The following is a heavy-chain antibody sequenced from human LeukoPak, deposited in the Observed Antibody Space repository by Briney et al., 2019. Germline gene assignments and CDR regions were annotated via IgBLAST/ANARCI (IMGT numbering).Heavy chain of an antibody. CDR2: TNPNTGGT. J-gene: IGHJ5*02. CDR3: ARVISARPNWFDP. Sequence: ASVKVSCKASGYTFTDYYIHWVRQAPGLGLEWMGWTNPNTGGTNYAQKFQGRVTMTTDTSINTAYMALSRLTSDDSAVYYCARVISARPNWFDPWGQGTLLTVSS. CDR1: GYTFTDYY. D-gene: IGHD6-6*01. V-gene: IGHV1-2*02.